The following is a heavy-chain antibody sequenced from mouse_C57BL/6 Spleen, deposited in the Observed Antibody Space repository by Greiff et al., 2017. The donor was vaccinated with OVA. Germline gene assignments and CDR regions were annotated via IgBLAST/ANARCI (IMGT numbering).Heavy chain of an antibody. Sequence: QVQLQQSGPGLVAPSQSLSITCTVSGFSLPRYAISWVPQPPGKGLEWLGVIWTVGGTNYNSALKSRLSISKDNAKSQVFLKMNSLQTDDTARYYCARNVDYGSRRYYFDYWGQGTTLTVSS. D-gene: IGHD1-1*01. CDR3: ARNVDYGSRRYYFDY. V-gene: IGHV2-9-1*01. J-gene: IGHJ2*01. CDR1: GFSLPRYA. CDR2: IWTVGGT.